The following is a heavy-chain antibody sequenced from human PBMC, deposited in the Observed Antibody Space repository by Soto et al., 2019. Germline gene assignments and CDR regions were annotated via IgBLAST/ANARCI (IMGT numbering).Heavy chain of an antibody. J-gene: IGHJ6*02. Sequence: QVQLQESGPGLVKPSETLSLTCTVSGGSISSYYWSWIRQPPGKGLEWIGYIYYSGSTNYNPSLNSRVTISVDTSKNQFSLKLSSVTAADTAVYYCASRAYCGGDCYSWSWTDYYGMDVWGQGTTVTVSS. D-gene: IGHD2-21*02. V-gene: IGHV4-59*01. CDR2: IYYSGST. CDR3: ASRAYCGGDCYSWSWTDYYGMDV. CDR1: GGSISSYY.